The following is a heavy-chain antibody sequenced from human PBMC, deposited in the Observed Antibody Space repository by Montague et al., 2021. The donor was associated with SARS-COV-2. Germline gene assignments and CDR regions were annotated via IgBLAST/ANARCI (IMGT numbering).Heavy chain of an antibody. V-gene: IGHV3-30-3*01. Sequence: SLRLSCAASGFTFSRYAMHWVRQAPGKGLEWVAVISYDGSNKNYSDSVRGRFTISKDNSKNTLYLKMNSLRGEDTAVYYCAGDFNVNGRSGWHYYYYGMDVWGQGTTVTVSS. CDR1: GFTFSRYA. D-gene: IGHD6-19*01. CDR2: ISYDGSNK. CDR3: AGDFNVNGRSGWHYYYYGMDV. J-gene: IGHJ6*02.